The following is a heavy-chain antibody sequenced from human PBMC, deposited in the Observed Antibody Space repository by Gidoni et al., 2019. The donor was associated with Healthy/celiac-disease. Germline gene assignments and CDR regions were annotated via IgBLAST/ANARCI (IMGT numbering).Heavy chain of an antibody. CDR3: ARDADHMITFGGVIDP. CDR1: GYSISSGYY. CDR2: IYHSGST. J-gene: IGHJ5*02. Sequence: QVQLQESGPGLVKPSETLSLTCAVSGYSISSGYYWGWIRQPPGQGLAWIGSIYHSGSTYYNPSLKSRGTISVDTSKNQFSLKLSSVTAADTAVYYCARDADHMITFGGVIDPWGQGTLVTVSS. V-gene: IGHV4-38-2*02. D-gene: IGHD3-16*01.